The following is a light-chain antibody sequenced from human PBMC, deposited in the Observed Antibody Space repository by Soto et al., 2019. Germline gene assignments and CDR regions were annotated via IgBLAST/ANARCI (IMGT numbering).Light chain of an antibody. CDR3: CSYSGNYTYV. CDR2: DVS. V-gene: IGLV2-11*01. CDR1: SSDVGAYNY. J-gene: IGLJ1*01. Sequence: QSALTQPRSVSGSPGQSVTISCTGTSSDVGAYNYVSWYQQHPGKAPKFMIYDVSKRPSGVPDRFSGSKSGNTASLSISGLQADDEADYYCCSYSGNYTYVFGTGTKVTVL.